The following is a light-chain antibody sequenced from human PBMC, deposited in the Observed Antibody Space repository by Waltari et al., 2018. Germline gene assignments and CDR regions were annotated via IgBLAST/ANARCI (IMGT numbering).Light chain of an antibody. J-gene: IGLJ2*01. Sequence: QSALTQPASVSGSPGQSITISCTGTSDDVGGYDYVSWYQHHPGKAPKLIIYDVSDRPAGVSNRFSGSRSANTASLASSGLQAEDEAHYYCGSYTSSDTWIFGGGTKLTVL. CDR2: DVS. CDR1: SDDVGGYDY. V-gene: IGLV2-14*03. CDR3: GSYTSSDTWI.